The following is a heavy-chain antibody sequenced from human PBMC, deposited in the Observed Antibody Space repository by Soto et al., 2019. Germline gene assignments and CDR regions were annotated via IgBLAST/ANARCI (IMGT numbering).Heavy chain of an antibody. CDR2: ISAYNGKT. CDR3: ARLRKYSGSYYNY. CDR1: GYTFTSYG. Sequence: AGVKISCKASGYTFTSYGISWVRQAPGQGLEWMGWISAYNGKTNYAQKLKGRVTMTTDTSTSTAYMELRSLRSDDTAVYYCARLRKYSGSYYNYWGQGTPVTVSS. V-gene: IGHV1-18*04. D-gene: IGHD1-26*01. J-gene: IGHJ4*02.